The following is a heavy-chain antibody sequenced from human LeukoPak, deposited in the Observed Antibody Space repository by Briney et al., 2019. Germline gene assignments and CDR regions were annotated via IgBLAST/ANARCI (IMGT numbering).Heavy chain of an antibody. CDR3: ARVSSSWYDGVDWFDP. V-gene: IGHV3-21*01. J-gene: IGHJ5*02. CDR1: GFTFSSYA. Sequence: PGGSLRLSCAASGFTFSSYAMSWVRQAPGKGLEWVSSISSSSYIYYADSVKGRFTISRDNAKNSLYLQMNSLRAEDTAVYYCARVSSSWYDGVDWFDPWGQGTLVTVSS. D-gene: IGHD6-13*01. CDR2: ISSSSYI.